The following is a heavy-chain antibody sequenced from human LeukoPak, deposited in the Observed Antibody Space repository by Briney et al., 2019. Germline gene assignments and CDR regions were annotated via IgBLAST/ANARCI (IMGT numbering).Heavy chain of an antibody. D-gene: IGHD3-16*02. CDR2: ITTSGSYI. CDR3: ARHRTASDY. CDR1: GFPFTDSS. Sequence: GGSLRLSCAASGFPFTDSSMTWVRQAPGKGLEWVSSITTSGSYIYYADSVKVRFTISRDNAKNSLYLQMTSLRAEDTAVYYCARHRTASDYWGQGTLVTVSS. J-gene: IGHJ4*02. V-gene: IGHV3-21*01.